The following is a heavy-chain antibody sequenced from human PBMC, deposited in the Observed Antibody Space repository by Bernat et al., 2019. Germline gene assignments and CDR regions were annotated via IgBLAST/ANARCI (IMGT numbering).Heavy chain of an antibody. Sequence: QVQLQESGPGLVKPSQTLSLTCTVSGGSISSGGYYWSWIRQHPGKGLEWIGYIYYSGSTYFNPPLKSRVTISEDTSKNQFSLKLSSVTAADTAVYYCAGQGRYYMDVWGKGTTVTVSS. CDR1: GGSISSGGYY. J-gene: IGHJ6*03. CDR2: IYYSGST. V-gene: IGHV4-31*03. CDR3: AGQGRYYMDV.